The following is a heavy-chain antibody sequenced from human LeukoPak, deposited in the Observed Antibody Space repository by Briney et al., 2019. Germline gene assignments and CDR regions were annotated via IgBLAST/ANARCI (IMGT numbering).Heavy chain of an antibody. D-gene: IGHD3-10*01. CDR1: GFTFSSYW. CDR3: ARDRNYYGSGSYSY. V-gene: IGHV3-74*01. Sequence: GGSLRLSCAASGFTFSSYWMHWVRQAPGKGLVWVSRINSDGSTTNYADSVKGRFTISRDNAKNTLFLQMNGLRVEDTAVYYCARDRNYYGSGSYSYWGQGTLVTVSS. CDR2: INSDGSTT. J-gene: IGHJ4*02.